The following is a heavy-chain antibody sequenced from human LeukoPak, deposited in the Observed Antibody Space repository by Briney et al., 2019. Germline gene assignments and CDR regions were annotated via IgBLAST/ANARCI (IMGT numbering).Heavy chain of an antibody. CDR1: GFTLSRYA. J-gene: IGHJ4*02. CDR3: AKDSCVLYRSYFDY. D-gene: IGHD2-15*01. V-gene: IGHV3-23*01. Sequence: GGSLRLSCAACGFTLSRYAMSWVREAPGKGLEWVSAISGSGRRTYYADSVRGRFTISRDIYENTLYLQVNSLRAEDTAVYYCAKDSCVLYRSYFDYWGQGALVTVSS. CDR2: ISGSGRRT.